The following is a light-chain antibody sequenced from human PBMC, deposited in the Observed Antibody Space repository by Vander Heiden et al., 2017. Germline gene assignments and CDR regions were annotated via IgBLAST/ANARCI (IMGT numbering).Light chain of an antibody. CDR3: QQYGSSPRNT. Sequence: EIVLTQSPGILSLSPGERVTLPCRASQSVSSSYLAWYQKKPGQAPRLLIYGASNRATGIPDRFSGSGSGTDFTLTITRLEPEDFAVYYCQQYGSSPRNTFGQGTKLEIK. CDR1: QSVSSSY. J-gene: IGKJ2*01. CDR2: GAS. V-gene: IGKV3-20*01.